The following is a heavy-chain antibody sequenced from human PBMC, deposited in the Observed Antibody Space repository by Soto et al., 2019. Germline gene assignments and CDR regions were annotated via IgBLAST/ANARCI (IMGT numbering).Heavy chain of an antibody. V-gene: IGHV3-23*01. CDR1: GFSFSSYT. CDR3: AKGGAVPGLFES. Sequence: GGSLRLSCAASGFSFSSYTMRWVRQAPGKGLEWVSAISHVGGKTYYADSVKGRFTISRDNSKNTLYLQMNSLRAEDTAIYYCAKGGAVPGLFESWGQGTLVTVSS. CDR2: ISHVGGKT. D-gene: IGHD2-2*01. J-gene: IGHJ4*02.